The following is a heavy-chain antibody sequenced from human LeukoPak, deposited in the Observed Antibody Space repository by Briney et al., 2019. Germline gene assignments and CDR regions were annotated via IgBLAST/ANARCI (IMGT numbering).Heavy chain of an antibody. V-gene: IGHV3-7*01. J-gene: IGHJ4*02. Sequence: PGGSLRLSCAASGFMFTAYWMSWVRQAPGKGLEWVANIQKDGTEKYYVDSVKGRFTISRDNAKNSLYLQMNSLRAEDTAVYYRATGENYDFWSGYRLDYWGQGTLVTVSS. CDR1: GFMFTAYW. CDR2: IQKDGTEK. CDR3: ATGENYDFWSGYRLDY. D-gene: IGHD3-3*01.